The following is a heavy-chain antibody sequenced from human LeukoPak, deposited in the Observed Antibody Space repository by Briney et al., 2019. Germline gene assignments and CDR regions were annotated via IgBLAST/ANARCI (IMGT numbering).Heavy chain of an antibody. Sequence: SETLSLTCTVSGGSISSNTYYWGWIRQPPGKGLEWIGSIYYSGSTYYNPSLKSRVTISVDTSKNQFSLKLSSVTAADTAVYYCARRPPGRWFDPWGQGTLVTVSS. CDR2: IYYSGST. CDR1: GGSISSNTYY. V-gene: IGHV4-39*07. CDR3: ARRPPGRWFDP. J-gene: IGHJ5*02.